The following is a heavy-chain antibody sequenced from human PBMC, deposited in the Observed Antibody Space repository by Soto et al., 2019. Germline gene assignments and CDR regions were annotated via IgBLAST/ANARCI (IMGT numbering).Heavy chain of an antibody. CDR2: IKQDGSEK. V-gene: IGHV3-7*01. CDR3: ASYDYIWEQAFDS. Sequence: GGSLRLSCAASGFTFSSYWMSWVRQAPGKGLEWVANIKQDGSEKYYVDSVKGRFTISRDNAKNSLYLQMNSLRAEDTAVYYCASYDYIWEQAFDSWRQGTLVTVSS. D-gene: IGHD3-16*01. CDR1: GFTFSSYW. J-gene: IGHJ4*02.